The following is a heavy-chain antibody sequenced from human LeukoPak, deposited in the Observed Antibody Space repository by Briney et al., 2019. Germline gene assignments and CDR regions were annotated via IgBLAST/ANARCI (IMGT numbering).Heavy chain of an antibody. J-gene: IGHJ5*02. CDR2: ISSSGSTI. CDR3: ARDLRLFGSGSLYNWFDP. Sequence: PGGSLRLSCAASGFTFSSYEMNWVRQAPGKGLEWVSYISSSGSTIYYADSVKGRFTISRDNAKNSLYLQMNSLRAEDTAVYYCARDLRLFGSGSLYNWFDPWGQGTLVTVSS. CDR1: GFTFSSYE. V-gene: IGHV3-48*03. D-gene: IGHD3-10*01.